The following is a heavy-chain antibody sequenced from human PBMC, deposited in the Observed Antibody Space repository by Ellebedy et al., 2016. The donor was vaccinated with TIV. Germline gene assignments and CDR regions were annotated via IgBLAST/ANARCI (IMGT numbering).Heavy chain of an antibody. Sequence: PGGSLRLSCAASGFTLNTYAMSWVRQAPGKGLEWVSSISGTGGSTWYADSVQGRFTISRDNSKNTRSLQMNSLRADDTAVYYCARLGYRSSWFDYWGQGALVTVSS. CDR3: ARLGYRSSWFDY. CDR1: GFTLNTYA. V-gene: IGHV3-23*01. CDR2: ISGTGGST. D-gene: IGHD6-13*01. J-gene: IGHJ4*02.